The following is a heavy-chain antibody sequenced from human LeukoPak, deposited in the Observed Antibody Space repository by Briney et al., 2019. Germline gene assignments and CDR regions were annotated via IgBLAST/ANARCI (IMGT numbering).Heavy chain of an antibody. CDR3: ARGNRLYTSSWSALAFDI. Sequence: ASVKVSCKASGYTFTNYDINWLRQATEQGLEWMGWMNPISGYTGFAQKFQGRVTMTGDTSISTAYMELSSLTSEDAAVYYCARGNRLYTSSWSALAFDIWGQGTMVTVSS. D-gene: IGHD6-13*01. CDR1: GYTFTNYD. V-gene: IGHV1-8*01. CDR2: MNPISGYT. J-gene: IGHJ3*02.